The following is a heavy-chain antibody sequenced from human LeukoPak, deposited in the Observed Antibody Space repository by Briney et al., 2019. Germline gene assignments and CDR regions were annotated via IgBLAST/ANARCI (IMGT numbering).Heavy chain of an antibody. CDR1: GVSISSGGFY. D-gene: IGHD3-3*01. V-gene: IGHV4-31*03. J-gene: IGHJ3*02. Sequence: SQTLSLTCSVSGVSISSGGFYWSWIRQLPGKGLEWIGYIYYTGTTYYNPSLRTRVIISVDTSKNQFSLKLSSVTAADTAVYYCAREGVAISPYAFDIWGQGTMVTVSS. CDR3: AREGVAISPYAFDI. CDR2: IYYTGTT.